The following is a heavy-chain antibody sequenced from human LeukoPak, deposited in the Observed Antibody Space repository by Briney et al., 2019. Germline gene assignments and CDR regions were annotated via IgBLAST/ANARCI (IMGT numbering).Heavy chain of an antibody. V-gene: IGHV3-23*01. Sequence: PGGSLRLSCAASGFTFSSYAMSWVRQAPGKGLEWVSAISGSGGSTYYADSVKGRFTISRDNSKNTLYLQMNSLRAEDTAVYYCAKEGPITMVRGVSPSDAFDIWGQGTMVTVSS. CDR3: AKEGPITMVRGVSPSDAFDI. D-gene: IGHD3-10*01. CDR1: GFTFSSYA. CDR2: ISGSGGST. J-gene: IGHJ3*02.